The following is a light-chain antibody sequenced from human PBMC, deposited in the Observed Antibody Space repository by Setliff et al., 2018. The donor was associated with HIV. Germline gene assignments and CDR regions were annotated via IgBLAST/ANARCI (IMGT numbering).Light chain of an antibody. J-gene: IGLJ2*01. V-gene: IGLV2-23*02. Sequence: QSALTQPASVSGSPGQSITISCTGSSSDIGGYGLVSWYQQHPGRAPKLIIYDVNKWPSGISNRFSGSKSGNTASLTISGLQSDDEADYYCCSYAGSSTLTFGRGTKVTVL. CDR2: DVN. CDR1: SSDIGGYGL. CDR3: CSYAGSSTLT.